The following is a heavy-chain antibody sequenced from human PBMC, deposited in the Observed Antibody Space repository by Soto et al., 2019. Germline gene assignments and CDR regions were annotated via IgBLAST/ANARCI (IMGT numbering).Heavy chain of an antibody. Sequence: PSGTLSLTCSVSIGSISSNENYWNWIRQPPGLGRDWIRYIYYSGSTYDSPALKSRVTISLDTSKNQFSLNLTSVTAADTAVYYCARGGNPAYNVYYYDGMDVWGQGTTVTVSS. D-gene: IGHD1-1*01. V-gene: IGHV4-30-4*01. CDR2: IYYSGST. CDR1: IGSISSNENY. CDR3: ARGGNPAYNVYYYDGMDV. J-gene: IGHJ6*02.